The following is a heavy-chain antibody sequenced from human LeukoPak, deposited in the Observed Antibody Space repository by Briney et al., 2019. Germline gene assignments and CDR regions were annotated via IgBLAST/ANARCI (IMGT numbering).Heavy chain of an antibody. CDR3: ARVTGYRVEDYFDY. V-gene: IGHV4-59*01. Sequence: PSETLSLTCTVSGGSISSYYWSWIRQPPGKGLEWIGYIYYSVSTNYNPSLKSRVTISVETSKNEFSLKLRSVTAADTAVYYCARVTGYRVEDYFDYWGQGTLVTVSS. CDR2: IYYSVST. CDR1: GGSISSYY. D-gene: IGHD6-13*01. J-gene: IGHJ4*02.